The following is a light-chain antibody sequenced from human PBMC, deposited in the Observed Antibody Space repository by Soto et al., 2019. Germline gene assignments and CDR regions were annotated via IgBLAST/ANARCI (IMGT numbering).Light chain of an antibody. CDR1: QNLGTLY. CDR3: QQYAGSPRK. Sequence: EIVLTQAPGTLSLSPGERVTLSCRASQNLGTLYLAWFQQKSGQAPRLLIYSASRRATGIPDRFTGSGSGTDSTLTINRVEPEDFAVYFCQQYAGSPRKFGKGTK. CDR2: SAS. V-gene: IGKV3-20*01. J-gene: IGKJ1*01.